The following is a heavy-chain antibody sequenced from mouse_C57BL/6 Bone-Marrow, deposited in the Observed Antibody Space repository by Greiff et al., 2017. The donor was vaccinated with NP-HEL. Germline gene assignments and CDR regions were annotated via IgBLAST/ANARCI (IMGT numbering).Heavy chain of an antibody. CDR1: GFTFSDYG. Sequence: EVQVVESGGGLVKPGGSLKLSCAASGFTFSDYGMHWVRQAPEKGLEWVAYISSGSSTIYYADTVKGRFTISRDNAKNTLFLQMTSLRSEDTAIYYCARELGWYFDVWGTGTTVTVSS. V-gene: IGHV5-17*01. D-gene: IGHD4-1*01. CDR2: ISSGSSTI. J-gene: IGHJ1*03. CDR3: ARELGWYFDV.